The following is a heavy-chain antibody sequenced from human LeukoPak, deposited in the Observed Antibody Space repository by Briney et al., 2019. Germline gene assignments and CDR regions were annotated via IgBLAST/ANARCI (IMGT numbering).Heavy chain of an antibody. CDR2: IYYSGST. CDR1: GGSISSGDYY. D-gene: IGHD6-13*01. Sequence: PSETLSLTCTVSGGSISSGDYYWSWIRQPPGKGLEWIGYIYYSGSTYYNPSLKSRVTISVDTSKNQFSLKLSSVTAADTDVYYCASMHSSSWYRGFDPWGQGTLVTVSS. J-gene: IGHJ5*02. CDR3: ASMHSSSWYRGFDP. V-gene: IGHV4-30-4*01.